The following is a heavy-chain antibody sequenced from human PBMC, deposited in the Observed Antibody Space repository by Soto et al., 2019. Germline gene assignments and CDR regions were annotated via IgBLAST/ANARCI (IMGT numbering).Heavy chain of an antibody. CDR1: GFTFSSYA. CDR2: ISGSGGST. Sequence: EVQLLKSGGGLVQSGGYLRLSCAASGFTFSSYAMSWVRQAPGQGLEWVSAISGSGGSTYYADSVKGRFTISRDNSKNTLYRQMXXXXXEDXXVXXXXXXXXXXXXXIYYYNGMDVWGQGTTVTVSS. CDR3: XXXXXXXXXXIYYYNGMDV. V-gene: IGHV3-23*01. J-gene: IGHJ6*02.